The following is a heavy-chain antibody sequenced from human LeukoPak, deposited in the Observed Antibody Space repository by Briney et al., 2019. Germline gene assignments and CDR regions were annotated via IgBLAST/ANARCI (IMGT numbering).Heavy chain of an antibody. CDR1: GFTLSSYW. J-gene: IGHJ4*02. CDR3: ARKYSGFPFDY. D-gene: IGHD5-12*01. CDR2: IKQDGSEK. V-gene: IGHV3-7*01. Sequence: PGGSLRLPCAASGFTLSSYWMSWVRQAPGKGLEWVANIKQDGSEKYYVDSVKGRFTISRDNAKNSLYLQMNSLRAEDTAVYYCARKYSGFPFDYWGQGTLVTVSS.